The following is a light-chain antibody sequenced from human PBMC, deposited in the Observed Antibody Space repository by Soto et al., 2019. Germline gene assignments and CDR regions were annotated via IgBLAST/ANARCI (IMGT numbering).Light chain of an antibody. CDR2: AAS. J-gene: IGKJ5*01. CDR1: QRISTY. CDR3: QRPYTHPGP. Sequence: MRMRQDPGPLGASXGGRVTLTXXASQRISTYLNWYQQRPGKAPKILISAASSLQNGVPSRFSGSGSGTDFSLTIPSLQPEQFATYLCQRPYTHPGPIGQGTRLEIK. V-gene: IGKV1-39*01.